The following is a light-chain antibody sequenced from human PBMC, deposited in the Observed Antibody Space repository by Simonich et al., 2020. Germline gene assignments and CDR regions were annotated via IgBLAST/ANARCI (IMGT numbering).Light chain of an antibody. CDR3: SSYTSSSTLV. CDR1: SRDVGGYNY. Sequence: QSALTQPASVSGSPGQSITISCTGTSRDVGGYNYGSWYQQHPGEAPKLMIYDVSKRPSGVSMRFSGSKAGNTASLTISGLQAEDEADYYCSSYTSSSTLVFGGGTKLTVL. CDR2: DVS. J-gene: IGLJ3*02. V-gene: IGLV2-14*01.